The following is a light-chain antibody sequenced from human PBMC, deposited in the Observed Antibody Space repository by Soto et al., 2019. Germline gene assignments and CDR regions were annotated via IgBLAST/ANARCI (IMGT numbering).Light chain of an antibody. CDR1: QSVRSSY. CDR3: QQYGSSPGYT. J-gene: IGKJ2*01. CDR2: GVS. V-gene: IGKV3-20*01. Sequence: EIVLTQSPDILSLSPGERATLSCRASQSVRSSYLAWYQQRPGQAPRLLIYGVSSRATGIPDRFSGDGSGTDFTLTISRLEPEDFAVYYCQQYGSSPGYTFGQGTKLEIK.